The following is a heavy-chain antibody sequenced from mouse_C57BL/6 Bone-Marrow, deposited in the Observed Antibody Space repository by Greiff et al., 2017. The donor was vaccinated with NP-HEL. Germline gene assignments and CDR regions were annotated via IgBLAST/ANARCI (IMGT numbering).Heavy chain of an antibody. CDR2: IYPGDGDT. Sequence: QVQLQQSGAELVKPGASGEISCKASGYAFSSYRMNWVKQRPGKGLVWIGQIYPGDGDTNYNGKFKGKATLTADKSSSTAYMQLSSLTSEDSAVYFCARYYGSSYYFDYWGQGTTLTVSS. CDR3: ARYYGSSYYFDY. D-gene: IGHD1-1*01. J-gene: IGHJ2*01. CDR1: GYAFSSYR. V-gene: IGHV1-80*01.